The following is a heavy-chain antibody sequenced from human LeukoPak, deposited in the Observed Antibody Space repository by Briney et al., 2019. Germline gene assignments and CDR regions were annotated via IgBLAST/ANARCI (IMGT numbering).Heavy chain of an antibody. CDR1: GYTFTTVG. D-gene: IGHD6-6*01. Sequence: ASVKVSCKTSGYTFTTVGISWVRQARGQGLEWIGWISTDSGDTNYAQIFQGRVTLTTDTSTTTAYMELRSLTPDDTALYYCARDVVSAPREQLVRVYFYYYYGMDVWGQGTTVTVSS. CDR3: ARDVVSAPREQLVRVYFYYYYGMDV. V-gene: IGHV1-18*01. J-gene: IGHJ6*02. CDR2: ISTDSGDT.